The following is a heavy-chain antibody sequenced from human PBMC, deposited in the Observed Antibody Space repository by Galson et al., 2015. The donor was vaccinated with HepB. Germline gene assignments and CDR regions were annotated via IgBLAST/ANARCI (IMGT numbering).Heavy chain of an antibody. J-gene: IGHJ3*02. Sequence: PALVKPTQTLTLTCTVSGFSLSNARMGVSWIRQPPGKALEWLAHIFSNDEKSYSTSLKSRLTISKDTSKSQVVLTMTNMDPVDTATYYCARTQGRGYMAFDIWGQGTMVTVSS. CDR1: GFSLSNARMG. D-gene: IGHD2-2*02. CDR2: IFSNDEK. CDR3: ARTQGRGYMAFDI. V-gene: IGHV2-26*01.